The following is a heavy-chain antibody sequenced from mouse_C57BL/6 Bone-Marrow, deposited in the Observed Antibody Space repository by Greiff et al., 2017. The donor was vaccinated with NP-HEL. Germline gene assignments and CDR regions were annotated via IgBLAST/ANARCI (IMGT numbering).Heavy chain of an antibody. D-gene: IGHD3-2*02. CDR1: GFSLTSYG. J-gene: IGHJ2*01. CDR2: IWSGGST. V-gene: IGHV2-2*01. Sequence: VQLQQSGPGLVQPSQSLSITCTVSGFSLTSYGVHWVRQSPGKGLEWLGVIWSGGSTDYNAAFISRRSISKDNTKSQVFFKMNSRQADDTAIYYCATPMEAAQALDYWGQGTTLTVSS. CDR3: ATPMEAAQALDY.